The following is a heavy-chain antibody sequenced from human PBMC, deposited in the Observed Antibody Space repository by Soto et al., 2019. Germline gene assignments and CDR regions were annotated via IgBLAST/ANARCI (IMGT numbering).Heavy chain of an antibody. Sequence: SETLSLTCTVSGGSISSYYWSWIRQPPGKGLEWIGYIYYSGSTNYNPSLKSRVTISVDTSKNQFSLKLSSVTAADTAVYYCARDRSGYYDSSGYYDVGYYGTVVCCQGTMVTV. CDR2: IYYSGST. CDR1: GGSISSYY. CDR3: ARDRSGYYDSSGYYDVGYYGTVV. D-gene: IGHD3-22*01. V-gene: IGHV4-59*01. J-gene: IGHJ6*01.